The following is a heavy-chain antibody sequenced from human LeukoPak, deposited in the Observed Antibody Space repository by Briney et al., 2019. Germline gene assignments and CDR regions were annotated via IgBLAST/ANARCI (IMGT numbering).Heavy chain of an antibody. D-gene: IGHD1-26*01. Sequence: SETLSLTCTVSGGSISSYYWNWISQPPGKGLEWMGEINHSGNTNYNPSLKSRVTISVDTSKNQFSLKLSSVTAADTAVYYCARDIVGATFYYYGMDVWGQGTTVTVSS. CDR1: GGSISSYY. CDR2: INHSGNT. V-gene: IGHV4-34*01. J-gene: IGHJ6*02. CDR3: ARDIVGATFYYYGMDV.